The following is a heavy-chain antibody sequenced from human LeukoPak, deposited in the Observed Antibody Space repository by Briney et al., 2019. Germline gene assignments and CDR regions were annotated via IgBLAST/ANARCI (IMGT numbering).Heavy chain of an antibody. V-gene: IGHV5-51*01. CDR2: IDPSDYET. Sequence: GGSLKISWKASGYSFTSYWIRWVRQMPGKGLGWQGSIDPSDYETRYSPSFQGQVTISVDKSLTTAYLQWNSLKASDTAMYYCARQTAMGRSGDYWRQRTLVSVSS. CDR1: GYSFTSYW. D-gene: IGHD5-18*01. CDR3: ARQTAMGRSGDY. J-gene: IGHJ4*02.